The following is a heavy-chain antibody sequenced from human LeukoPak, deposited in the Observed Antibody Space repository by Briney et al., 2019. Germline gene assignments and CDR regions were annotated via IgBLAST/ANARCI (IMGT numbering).Heavy chain of an antibody. CDR1: GFTFSSYA. D-gene: IGHD6-13*01. J-gene: IGHJ4*02. Sequence: GGSLRLSCAASGFTFSSYAMSWVRQAPGKGLEWVSAISGSGGSTYYADSVKGRFTISRDNSKNTLYLQMNSLRAEDTAVYYCAKDGANSSSQRKRGYYFDYWGQGTLVTVSS. CDR3: AKDGANSSSQRKRGYYFDY. CDR2: ISGSGGST. V-gene: IGHV3-23*01.